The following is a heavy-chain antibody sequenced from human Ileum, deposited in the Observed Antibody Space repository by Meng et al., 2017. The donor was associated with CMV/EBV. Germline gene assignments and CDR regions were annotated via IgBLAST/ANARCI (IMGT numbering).Heavy chain of an antibody. Sequence: EVQLVESGGGLVQPGGSLRLSCAVSGFTFSTNYLSWVRQAPGKGLEWVSTIHKGTTTYYADSVKGRFTLAGDSSKNSVYLQMNSLRVEDTAIYYCVRGVFHNVWGQGTLVTVSS. D-gene: IGHD1-1*01. CDR1: GFTFSTNY. J-gene: IGHJ4*02. V-gene: IGHV3-66*01. CDR3: VRGVFHNV. CDR2: IHKGTTT.